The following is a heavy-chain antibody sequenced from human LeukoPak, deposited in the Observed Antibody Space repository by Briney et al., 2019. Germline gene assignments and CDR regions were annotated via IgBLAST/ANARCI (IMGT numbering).Heavy chain of an antibody. CDR3: ARGLGIAASYFDY. CDR2: VYYSGRT. CDR1: GGSIGHFH. D-gene: IGHD6-13*01. J-gene: IGHJ4*02. V-gene: IGHV4-59*01. Sequence: SETLSLTCTVSGGSIGHFHWSWIRQPPGKGLEWIGSVYYSGRTNYNPSLKSRVTISVDTSKNQFSLKLSSVTAADTAVYYCARGLGIAASYFDYWGQGTLVTVSS.